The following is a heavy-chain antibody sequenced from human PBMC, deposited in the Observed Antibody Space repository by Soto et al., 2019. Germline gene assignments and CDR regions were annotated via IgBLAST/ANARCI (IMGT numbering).Heavy chain of an antibody. CDR3: ARCRYGDY. CDR1: GYAFTNYG. J-gene: IGHJ4*02. D-gene: IGHD1-1*01. Sequence: QVHLVQSGAEVKKPGASVKVSCKGSGYAFTNYGITWVRQAPGQGLEWMGWISAHNGNTNYAQKHQGRVTVTRDTSTSTAYMEPRSLRSDDTAVYYCARCRYGDYWGQGALVTVSS. V-gene: IGHV1-18*01. CDR2: ISAHNGNT.